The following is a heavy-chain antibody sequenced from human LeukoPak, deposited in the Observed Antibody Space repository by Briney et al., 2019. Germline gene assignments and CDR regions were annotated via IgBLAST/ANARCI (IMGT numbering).Heavy chain of an antibody. V-gene: IGHV1-46*01. CDR1: GYTFTSYY. J-gene: IGHJ4*02. CDR3: ATGLSSGWYYGGFDY. Sequence: EASVKVSCKASGYTFTSYYMHWVRQAPGHGLEWMGIINPSGGSTSYAQKFQGRVTMTRDTSTSTVYMELSSLRSEDTAVYYCATGLSSGWYYGGFDYWGQGTLVTVSS. CDR2: INPSGGST. D-gene: IGHD6-19*01.